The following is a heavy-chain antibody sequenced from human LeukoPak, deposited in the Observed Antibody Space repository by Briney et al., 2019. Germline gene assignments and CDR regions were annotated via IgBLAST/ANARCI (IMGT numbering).Heavy chain of an antibody. CDR3: ARDQYHGSGTYAWFDP. J-gene: IGHJ5*02. CDR1: GVSISNHY. D-gene: IGHD3-10*01. V-gene: IGHV4-59*11. Sequence: SETLLHTCSVSGVSISNHYWSWIRQPPGKKLEWIGYMSFSGSTNHNPSLKSRVTLSLDTSKNQFSLRLNSVTAADTAVYYCARDQYHGSGTYAWFDPWGRGKRITVSS. CDR2: MSFSGST.